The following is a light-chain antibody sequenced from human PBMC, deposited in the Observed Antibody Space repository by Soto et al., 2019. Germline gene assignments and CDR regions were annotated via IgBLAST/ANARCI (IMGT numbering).Light chain of an antibody. CDR2: DAS. CDR3: QQRSNWLWT. J-gene: IGKJ1*01. Sequence: EIVLTQSPATLSLSPGERATLSCRASQSVSSYLAWYQQKPGQAPSLLIYDASNRATGIPARFSGSGSGPDFTLTISSLEPEDFAVYYCQQRSNWLWTFGQGTKVEIK. CDR1: QSVSSY. V-gene: IGKV3-11*01.